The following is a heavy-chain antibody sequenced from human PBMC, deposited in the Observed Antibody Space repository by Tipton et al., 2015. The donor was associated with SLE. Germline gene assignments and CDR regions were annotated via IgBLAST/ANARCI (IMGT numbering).Heavy chain of an antibody. Sequence: SLRLSCAASGSTFSSYWMSWVRQAPGKGLEWVANIKQDGSEKYYVDSVKGRFTISRDNAKNSLYLQMNSLRAEDTAVYYCARAGQQLVDYWGQGTLVTVSS. V-gene: IGHV3-7*05. D-gene: IGHD6-13*01. CDR3: ARAGQQLVDY. CDR1: GSTFSSYW. CDR2: IKQDGSEK. J-gene: IGHJ4*02.